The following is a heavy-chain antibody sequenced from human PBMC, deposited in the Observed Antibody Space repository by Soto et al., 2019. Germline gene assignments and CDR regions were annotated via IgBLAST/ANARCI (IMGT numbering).Heavy chain of an antibody. D-gene: IGHD1-26*01. V-gene: IGHV1-3*01. Sequence: ASVKVSCKASGYTFTIYAMHWVRQAPGQRLEWMGWINAGNGNTKYSQKFQGRVTITRDTSASTAYMELSSLRSEDTAVYYCARGRTYSATSPGAYWGQGTLVTVSS. CDR2: INAGNGNT. CDR1: GYTFTIYA. CDR3: ARGRTYSATSPGAY. J-gene: IGHJ4*02.